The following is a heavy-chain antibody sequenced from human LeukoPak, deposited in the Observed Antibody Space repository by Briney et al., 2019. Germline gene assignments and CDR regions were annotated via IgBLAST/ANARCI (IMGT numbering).Heavy chain of an antibody. CDR2: INPNSGGT. Sequence: ASVKVSCKASGYTFTGYYMHWVRQAPGQELEWMGWINPNSGGTNYAQKFQGRVTMTRDTSISTAYMELSRLRSDGTAVYYCARVVVRGVDLDAFDIWGQGTMVTVSS. D-gene: IGHD3-10*01. CDR1: GYTFTGYY. V-gene: IGHV1-2*02. CDR3: ARVVVRGVDLDAFDI. J-gene: IGHJ3*02.